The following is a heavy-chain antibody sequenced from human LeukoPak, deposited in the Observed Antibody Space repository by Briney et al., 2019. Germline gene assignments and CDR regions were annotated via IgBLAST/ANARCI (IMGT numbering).Heavy chain of an antibody. CDR2: INHSGST. Sequence: PSETLSLTCAVYGGSFSGYYWSWIRQPPGKGLEWIGEINHSGSTNYNPSLKSRVTISVDTSKNQFSLKLSSVTAADTAVYYCARVLMVYAINWFDPRGQGTLVTVSS. J-gene: IGHJ5*02. D-gene: IGHD2-8*01. CDR3: ARVLMVYAINWFDP. V-gene: IGHV4-34*01. CDR1: GGSFSGYY.